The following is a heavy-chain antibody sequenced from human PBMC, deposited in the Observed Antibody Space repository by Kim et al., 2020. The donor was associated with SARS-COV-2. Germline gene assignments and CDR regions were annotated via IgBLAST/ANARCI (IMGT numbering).Heavy chain of an antibody. CDR2: ISAVSGYT. Sequence: ASVKVSCMASGYSFIDYGIHWVCQAPGQRLEWLGWISAVSGYTKYSKKFQGRVTITRDTFANIVYMELSSLRSEDTAVFYCVRGTGDLSYFDYWGQGTLVTVSS. CDR3: VRGTGDLSYFDY. J-gene: IGHJ4*02. V-gene: IGHV1-3*01. D-gene: IGHD7-27*01. CDR1: GYSFIDYG.